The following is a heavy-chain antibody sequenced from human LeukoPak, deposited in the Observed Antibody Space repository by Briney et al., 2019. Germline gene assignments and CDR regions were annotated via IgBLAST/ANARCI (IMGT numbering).Heavy chain of an antibody. CDR3: ARDLDCSGGSCYYYMDV. CDR2: IYTSGST. Sequence: PSQTLSLTCTVSGGSISSGSYYWSWIRQPAGKGLEWIGRIYTSGSTNYNPSLKSRVTISVDTSKNQFSLKLSSVTAADTAVYYCARDLDCSGGSCYYYMDVWGKGTTVTVSS. D-gene: IGHD2-15*01. CDR1: GGSISSGSYY. V-gene: IGHV4-61*02. J-gene: IGHJ6*03.